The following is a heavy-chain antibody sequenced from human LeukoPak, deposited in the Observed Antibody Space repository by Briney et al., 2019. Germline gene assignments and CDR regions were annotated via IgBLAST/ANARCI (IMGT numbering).Heavy chain of an antibody. D-gene: IGHD6-13*01. CDR1: GFTFSSYD. CDR3: ARGSQYSSSWRNWFDP. V-gene: IGHV3-13*01. CDR2: IGTAGDT. J-gene: IGHJ5*02. Sequence: GGSLRLSCAASGFTFSSYDMHWVRQATGKGLEWVSAIGTAGDTYYPGSVKGRFTISRENAKNSLYLQMNSLRAGDTAVYYCARGSQYSSSWRNWFDPWGQGTLVTVSS.